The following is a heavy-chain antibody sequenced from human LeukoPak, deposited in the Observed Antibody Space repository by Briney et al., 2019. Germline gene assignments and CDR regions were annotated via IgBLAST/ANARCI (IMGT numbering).Heavy chain of an antibody. CDR1: GFTFSRHT. Sequence: GGSLRLSCADSGFTFSRHTMNWVRQAPGKGLEWISYISSSSDIIFYADSVKGRFTISRDNAKNTLYLQMNSLRAEDTAVYYCAREWNSRARFDYWGQGSLVTVSS. D-gene: IGHD1/OR15-1a*01. V-gene: IGHV3-48*01. CDR3: AREWNSRARFDY. CDR2: ISSSSDII. J-gene: IGHJ4*02.